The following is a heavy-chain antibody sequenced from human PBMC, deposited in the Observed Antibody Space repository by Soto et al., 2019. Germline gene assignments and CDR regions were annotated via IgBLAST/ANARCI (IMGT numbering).Heavy chain of an antibody. CDR3: AKDRKSGSGWYWDY. D-gene: IGHD6-19*01. CDR2: ISGSGGST. V-gene: IGHV3-23*01. J-gene: IGHJ4*02. Sequence: GGSLRLSCAASGFTFSSYAMSWVRQAPGKGLEWVSGISGSGGSTYYADSVKGRFTISRDNSKNTLYLQMNSLRAEDTAVYYCAKDRKSGSGWYWDYWGQRTLVTVSS. CDR1: GFTFSSYA.